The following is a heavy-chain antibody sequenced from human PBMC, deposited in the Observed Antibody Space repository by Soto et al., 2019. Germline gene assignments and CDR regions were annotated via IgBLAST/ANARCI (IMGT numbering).Heavy chain of an antibody. V-gene: IGHV4-59*01. CDR3: ARGANSGHGPQLYFDS. CDR1: GGSISGYY. CDR2: IYSSGST. Sequence: SETLSLTCTVSGGSISGYYWSWIRQPPGKGLEWIGYIYSSGSTYYNPSLESRVTILVDTSKNQFSLKLSPVTAAETAVYYCARGANSGHGPQLYFDSWGQGTLVTVSS. J-gene: IGHJ4*02. D-gene: IGHD5-12*01.